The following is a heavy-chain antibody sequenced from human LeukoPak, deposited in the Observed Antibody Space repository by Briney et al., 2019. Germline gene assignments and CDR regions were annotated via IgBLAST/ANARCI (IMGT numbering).Heavy chain of an antibody. CDR3: ARVIAAAERYYYCGMDV. V-gene: IGHV1-2*02. CDR1: GYTFTGYY. J-gene: IGHJ6*02. CDR2: INPNSGGT. Sequence: GASVKVSCKASGYTFTGYYMHWVRQAPGQGLEWMGWINPNSGGTNYAQKFQGRVTMTRDTSISTAYMELSRLRSDDTAVYYCARVIAAAERYYYCGMDVWGQGTTVTVSS. D-gene: IGHD6-13*01.